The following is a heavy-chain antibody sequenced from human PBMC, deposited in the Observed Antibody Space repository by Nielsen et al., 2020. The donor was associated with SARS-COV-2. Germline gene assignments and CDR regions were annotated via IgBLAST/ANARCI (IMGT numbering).Heavy chain of an antibody. CDR2: INPNSGGT. CDR1: GYTFTGYY. CDR3: ARVESIWGLHYYGMDV. J-gene: IGHJ6*02. Sequence: ASVKVSCKASGYTFTGYYMHWVRQAPGQGLEWMGRINPNSGGTNYAQKFQGRVTMTRDTSISTAYMELSSLRSDDTAVYYCARVESIWGLHYYGMDVWGQGTTVTVSS. D-gene: IGHD3-16*01. V-gene: IGHV1-2*06.